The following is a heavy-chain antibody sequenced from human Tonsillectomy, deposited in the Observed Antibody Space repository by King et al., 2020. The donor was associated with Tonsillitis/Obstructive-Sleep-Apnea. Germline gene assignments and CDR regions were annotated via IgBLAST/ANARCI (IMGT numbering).Heavy chain of an antibody. CDR2: MYYSGST. D-gene: IGHD2-2*01. CDR1: GCSISSYY. CDR3: AREGAREGAYCSSTGCYFFDP. V-gene: IGHV4-59*01. J-gene: IGHJ5*02. Sequence: QLQESGPGLVKPSETLSLICTVSGCSISSYYWSWIRQSPGKGLEWIGYMYYSGSTSYNPSLKSGVSMSVDTSKNQFSLKLSSVTAADTAVYYCAREGAREGAYCSSTGCYFFDPWGQGILVTVSS.